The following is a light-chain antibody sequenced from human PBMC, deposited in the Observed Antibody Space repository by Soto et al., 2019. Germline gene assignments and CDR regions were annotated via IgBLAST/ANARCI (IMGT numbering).Light chain of an antibody. CDR2: DVS. CDR1: SSDVGGYDY. J-gene: IGLJ1*01. Sequence: QSALTQPASVSGSPGQAITISCTGTSSDVGGYDYVSWYQQHPGKAPKLMIFDVSDRPSGVSYRFSGSKSGNTASLTISGLQAEDEADYYCSSYTSSSTLGVFGTGTKLTVL. V-gene: IGLV2-14*01. CDR3: SSYTSSSTLGV.